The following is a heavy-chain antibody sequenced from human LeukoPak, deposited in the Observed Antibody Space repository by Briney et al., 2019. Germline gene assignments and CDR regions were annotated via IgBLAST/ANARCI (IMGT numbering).Heavy chain of an antibody. Sequence: ASVKVSCKXSGYTFTGYYMHWVRQAPGQGLEWMGRINPNSGGTNYSKKFQGRVTMTRDTSISTAYMELSRLRSDDTAVYYCARGSQWLVPIDYWGQGTLVTVSS. V-gene: IGHV1-2*06. CDR1: GYTFTGYY. J-gene: IGHJ4*02. CDR2: INPNSGGT. D-gene: IGHD6-19*01. CDR3: ARGSQWLVPIDY.